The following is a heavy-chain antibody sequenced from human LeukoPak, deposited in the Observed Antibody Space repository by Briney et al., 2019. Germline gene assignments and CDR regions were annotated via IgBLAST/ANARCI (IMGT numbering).Heavy chain of an antibody. D-gene: IGHD2-15*01. CDR1: GYTFTSYG. CDR2: ISAYNGNT. CDR3: ARDDCSGGSCYHTFDY. J-gene: IGHJ4*02. V-gene: IGHV1-18*01. Sequence: GASVKVSCKASGYTFTSYGISWVRQAPGQGLEWMGWISAYNGNTNYAQKLQGRVTMTTDTSTSTAYMELRSLRSDDTAVYYCARDDCSGGSCYHTFDYWGQGTLVTVSS.